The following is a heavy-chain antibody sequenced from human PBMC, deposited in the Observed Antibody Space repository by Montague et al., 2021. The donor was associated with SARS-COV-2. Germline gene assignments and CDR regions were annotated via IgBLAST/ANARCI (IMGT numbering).Heavy chain of an antibody. V-gene: IGHV3-23*01. J-gene: IGHJ4*02. CDR2: ISGGGGTT. CDR3: AKGGRRGRGVLTGGAVHYFDY. Sequence: SLRLSCAASGFTFSTYAMNWVRQAPGKGLEWVSTISGGGGTTYYADSVKGRFTISRDYSKSTLYLQMNSLRAEDTAVYYCAKGGRRGRGVLTGGAVHYFDYCGQGTLVTVSS. D-gene: IGHD3-10*01. CDR1: GFTFSTYA.